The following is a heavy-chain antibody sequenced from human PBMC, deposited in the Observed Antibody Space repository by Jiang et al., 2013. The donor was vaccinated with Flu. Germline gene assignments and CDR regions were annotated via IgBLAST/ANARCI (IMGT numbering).Heavy chain of an antibody. D-gene: IGHD6-19*01. CDR1: GFTFSDYY. J-gene: IGHJ4*02. CDR2: ISSSSSYT. CDR3: ARAGWYYFDY. V-gene: IGHV3-11*06. Sequence: SGFTFSDYYMSWIRQAPGKGLEWVSYISSSSSYTNYADSVKGRFTISRDNAKNSLYLQMNSLRAEDTAVYYCARAGWYYFDYWGQGTLVTVSS.